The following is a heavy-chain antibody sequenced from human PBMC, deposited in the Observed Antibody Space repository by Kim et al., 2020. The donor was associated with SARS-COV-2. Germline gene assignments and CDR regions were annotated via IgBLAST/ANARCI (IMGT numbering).Heavy chain of an antibody. CDR3: AKDERGSNQVGATMGY. J-gene: IGHJ4*02. V-gene: IGHV3-23*01. D-gene: IGHD1-26*01. CDR1: GFTFSSYA. Sequence: GGSLRLSCAASGFTFSSYAMSWVRQAPGKGLEWVSAISGSGGSTYYAASVKGQFTNSRDNSKNTLYLQMNSLRAEDTAVYYCAKDERGSNQVGATMGYWGQGTLGTVSS. CDR2: ISGSGGST.